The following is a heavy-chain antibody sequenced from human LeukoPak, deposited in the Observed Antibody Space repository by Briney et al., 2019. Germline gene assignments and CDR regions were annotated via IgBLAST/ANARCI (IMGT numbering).Heavy chain of an antibody. Sequence: GGSLRLSCAASGFTFSTYWTNWYRQAPGKGLEWVGNINQDASEINYVDSVRGRFTISRDNAKNSLHLQMNSLRAEDTAVYYCATDRDNSDWQKRFDSWGQGTLVTVSS. D-gene: IGHD2-21*02. V-gene: IGHV3-7*01. CDR2: INQDASEI. CDR1: GFTFSTYW. J-gene: IGHJ4*02. CDR3: ATDRDNSDWQKRFDS.